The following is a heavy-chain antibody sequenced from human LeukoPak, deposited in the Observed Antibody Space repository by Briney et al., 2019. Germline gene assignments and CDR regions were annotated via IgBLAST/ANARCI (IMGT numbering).Heavy chain of an antibody. J-gene: IGHJ4*02. D-gene: IGHD3-10*01. CDR2: IKQDGSET. V-gene: IGHV3-7*01. CDR1: GFTLTNHW. Sequence: RRSLRPSCAASGFTLTNHWMISVRQAPRKGLEWVASIKQDGSETQSVRSARGRVTISRDNANNLLDLQMNSLTAEDTAVYYCAKDKHYFQSDYWGQGTLVTASS. CDR3: AKDKHYFQSDY.